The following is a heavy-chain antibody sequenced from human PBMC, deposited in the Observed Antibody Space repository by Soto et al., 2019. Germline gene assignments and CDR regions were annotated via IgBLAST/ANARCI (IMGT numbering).Heavy chain of an antibody. V-gene: IGHV1-69*01. D-gene: IGHD4-17*01. CDR1: GGTFSSYA. J-gene: IGHJ4*02. Sequence: SVKVSCKACGGTFSSYALSCVGQAPGGVNERMAGIISICGTANDGQKFQGRVKSTADESTSTAYMDLSSLISEYRAVYNCASDLSEGYGYYDFDDWGQGTTVTVSS. CDR3: ASDLSEGYGYYDFDD. CDR2: IISICGTA.